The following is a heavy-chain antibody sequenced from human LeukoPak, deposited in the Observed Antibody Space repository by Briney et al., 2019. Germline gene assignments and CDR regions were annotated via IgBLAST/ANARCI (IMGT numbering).Heavy chain of an antibody. Sequence: ASVKVSCKASGYTFTSYAMHWVRQAPGQRLEWMGWINAGNGNTKYSQKFQSRVTITRDTSASTAYMELSSLRSEDTAVYYCARAEVVVVVAATHLDYWGQGTLVTVSS. CDR3: ARAEVVVVVAATHLDY. J-gene: IGHJ4*02. D-gene: IGHD2-15*01. CDR1: GYTFTSYA. CDR2: INAGNGNT. V-gene: IGHV1-3*01.